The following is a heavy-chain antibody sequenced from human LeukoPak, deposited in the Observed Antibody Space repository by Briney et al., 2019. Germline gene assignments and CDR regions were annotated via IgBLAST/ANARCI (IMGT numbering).Heavy chain of an antibody. Sequence: SETLSLTCTVSGGSISSYHWSWIRQPPGKGLEWIGYIYYSGSTNYNPSLKSRVTISVDTSKNQFSLKLSSVTAADTAVYYCARLVVGAIDAFDIWGQGTMVTVSS. CDR3: ARLVVGAIDAFDI. CDR1: GGSISSYH. V-gene: IGHV4-59*01. CDR2: IYYSGST. D-gene: IGHD1-26*01. J-gene: IGHJ3*02.